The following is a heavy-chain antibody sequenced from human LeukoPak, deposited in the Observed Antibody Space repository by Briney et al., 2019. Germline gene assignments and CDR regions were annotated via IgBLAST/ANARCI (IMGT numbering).Heavy chain of an antibody. D-gene: IGHD3-10*01. CDR2: ISAYNGNT. CDR1: GYTFTSYG. J-gene: IGHJ4*02. V-gene: IGHV1-18*01. Sequence: ASVKVSCKASGYTFTSYGISWVRQAPGQGLEWMGWISAYNGNTNYAQKLRGRVTMTTDTSTSTAYMELRSLRSDDTAVYYCARGRSITMVRGVTAPPGYWGQGTLVTVSS. CDR3: ARGRSITMVRGVTAPPGY.